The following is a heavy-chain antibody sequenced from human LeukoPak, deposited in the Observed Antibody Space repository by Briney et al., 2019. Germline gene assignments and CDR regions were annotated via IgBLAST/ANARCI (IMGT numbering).Heavy chain of an antibody. D-gene: IGHD2-2*01. J-gene: IGHJ5*02. V-gene: IGHV1-2*02. CDR2: INPNSGGT. Sequence: ASVKVSCKGSGYTFTGYYIHWVRQAPGQGLEWMGWINPNSGGTNYAQKFQGRVTMTRDTSISTAYMELSRLRSDDTAVFYCVRDRGCSATTCYTGGDWLDPWGQGTLVTVSS. CDR1: GYTFTGYY. CDR3: VRDRGCSATTCYTGGDWLDP.